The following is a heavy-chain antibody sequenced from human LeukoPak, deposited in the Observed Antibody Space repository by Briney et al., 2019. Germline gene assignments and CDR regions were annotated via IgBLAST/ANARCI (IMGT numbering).Heavy chain of an antibody. Sequence: SETLSLTCTVSGGSISSYYWSWIRQPPGKGLEWVGYIYYSGSTNYNPSLKSRVTISVDTSKNQFSLRLTSVTAADTAVYYCARGGSYYDFWSGYFDYYYYMDVWGKGTTVTVSS. CDR2: IYYSGST. CDR3: ARGGSYYDFWSGYFDYYYYMDV. V-gene: IGHV4-59*01. J-gene: IGHJ6*03. D-gene: IGHD3-3*01. CDR1: GGSISSYY.